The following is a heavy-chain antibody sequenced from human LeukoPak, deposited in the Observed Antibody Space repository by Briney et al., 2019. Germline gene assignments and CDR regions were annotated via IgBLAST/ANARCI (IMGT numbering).Heavy chain of an antibody. CDR1: GYSISRGYF. Sequence: SEILSLTCGVSGYSISRGYFWAWVRHSPGKGLEWIATIYHTGSAYYNPSLESRVTISADTSKNEFSLNLRSVTAADTAVYFCARAGWIITSAIDYWGQGTLVTVSS. D-gene: IGHD1-20*01. J-gene: IGHJ4*02. CDR2: IYHTGSA. CDR3: ARAGWIITSAIDY. V-gene: IGHV4-38-2*01.